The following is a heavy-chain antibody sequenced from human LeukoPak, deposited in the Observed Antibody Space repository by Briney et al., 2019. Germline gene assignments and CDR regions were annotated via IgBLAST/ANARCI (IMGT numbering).Heavy chain of an antibody. CDR1: GFTFSNYA. V-gene: IGHV3-23*01. CDR3: AKDSRRYYGSGSYYNV. Sequence: GGSLRLSCAASGFTFSNYAMSWVRQAPGKGLEWVSAISGSGGTPYYADSVKGRFSISRDNSRDTLYLQMNSLRAEDAAVYYCAKDSRRYYGSGSYYNVWGQGTLVTASS. D-gene: IGHD3-10*01. CDR2: ISGSGGTP. J-gene: IGHJ4*02.